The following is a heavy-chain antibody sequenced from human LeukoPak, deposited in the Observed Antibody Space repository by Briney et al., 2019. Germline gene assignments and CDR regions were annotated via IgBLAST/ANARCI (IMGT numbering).Heavy chain of an antibody. Sequence: PGGPLRLSGAASGFTFRSFYRSWLRQAPGKGREGVAKVNEDGRQIYYADSGKGRFTISRDNAKNSVHLQMTNLRVENTAVYYCAKGGYGSGSYQPLDYWGQGTLVTVSS. V-gene: IGHV3-7*01. CDR2: VNEDGRQI. CDR3: AKGGYGSGSYQPLDY. J-gene: IGHJ4*02. CDR1: GFTFRSFY. D-gene: IGHD3-10*01.